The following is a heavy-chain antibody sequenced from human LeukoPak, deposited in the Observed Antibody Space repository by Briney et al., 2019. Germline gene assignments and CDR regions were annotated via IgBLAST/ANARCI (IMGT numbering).Heavy chain of an antibody. V-gene: IGHV3-7*04. J-gene: IGHJ4*02. D-gene: IGHD6-19*01. Sequence: GGSLRLSCVGSGFTFSTYWMTWVRQAPGKGLEWVANIKQDGSEKYDVDSAKGRFTISRDNAKNSLYLQMNSLRVEDTAMYYCARVGGGDGSGWSTTDYWGQGTLVTISS. CDR1: GFTFSTYW. CDR2: IKQDGSEK. CDR3: ARVGGGDGSGWSTTDY.